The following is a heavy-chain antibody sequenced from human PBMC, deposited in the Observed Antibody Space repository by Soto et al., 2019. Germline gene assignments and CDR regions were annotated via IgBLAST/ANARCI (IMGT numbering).Heavy chain of an antibody. CDR2: INPNSGGT. J-gene: IGHJ4*02. V-gene: IGHV1-2*02. CDR1: GYTFSDYY. CDR3: ARAPPTEKPEGVDF. D-gene: IGHD3-16*01. Sequence: ASVKVSCKASGYTFSDYYIHWVRQAPGQGLGWMGWINPNSGGTKYAPKFQGGVTMTRDTSITTAYMELSRLRSGDTAVYYCARAPPTEKPEGVDFWGQGTLVTVSS.